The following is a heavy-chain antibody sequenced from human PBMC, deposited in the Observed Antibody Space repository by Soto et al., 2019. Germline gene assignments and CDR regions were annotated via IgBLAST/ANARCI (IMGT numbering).Heavy chain of an antibody. CDR3: ARETSGYAFFDY. CDR1: GGSFSGYF. Sequence: SETLSLTCAVYGGSFSGYFWNWIRQPPGKGLEWIGEINPSGTTNYNPSLKSRVTISVDTSRNQFSLNVSSVTAADTAVYFCARETSGYAFFDYWGQGTLVTVSS. D-gene: IGHD5-12*01. V-gene: IGHV4-34*01. CDR2: INPSGTT. J-gene: IGHJ4*02.